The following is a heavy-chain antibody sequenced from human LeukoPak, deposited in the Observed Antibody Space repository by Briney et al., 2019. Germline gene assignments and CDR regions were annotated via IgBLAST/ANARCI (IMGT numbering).Heavy chain of an antibody. J-gene: IGHJ4*02. Sequence: ASVEVSCKASGYTFTSYYMHWVRQTPGQGPEWMGIINPSGGSTSYAQKFQGRVTMTRDMSTSSVYMELSSLRSEDTAVYYCARTSAELRYFDWLFQNWGQGTLVTVSS. CDR1: GYTFTSYY. CDR2: INPSGGST. CDR3: ARTSAELRYFDWLFQN. D-gene: IGHD3-9*01. V-gene: IGHV1-46*01.